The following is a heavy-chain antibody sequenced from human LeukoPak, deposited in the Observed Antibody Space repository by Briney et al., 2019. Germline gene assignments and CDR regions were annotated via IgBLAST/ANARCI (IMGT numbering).Heavy chain of an antibody. J-gene: IGHJ3*02. D-gene: IGHD2-15*01. V-gene: IGHV4-59*01. Sequence: SETLSLTCSVSGASITNDYWSWIRQPPGKGLEWIGWLHYSGSTSYNPSLKGRVTMSVDTSRNQFSLKLTSLSPADTAVYYCARYGSSGVWKSFDIWGHGTMVTVSS. CDR3: ARYGSSGVWKSFDI. CDR1: GASITNDY. CDR2: LHYSGST.